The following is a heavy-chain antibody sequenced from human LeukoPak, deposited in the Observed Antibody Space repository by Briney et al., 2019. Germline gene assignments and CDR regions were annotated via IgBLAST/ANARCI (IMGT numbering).Heavy chain of an antibody. Sequence: ASVKVSCKASGYTFTSYYVHWVRQAPGQGLEWMGVIKPSDGFTSYAQKFQGRLTVTRDMSTSTVYMELNSPRSEDTAVYFCGREIEGTTDYWGQGTLVTVSS. D-gene: IGHD1-7*01. CDR1: GYTFTSYY. V-gene: IGHV1-46*01. J-gene: IGHJ4*02. CDR3: GREIEGTTDY. CDR2: IKPSDGFT.